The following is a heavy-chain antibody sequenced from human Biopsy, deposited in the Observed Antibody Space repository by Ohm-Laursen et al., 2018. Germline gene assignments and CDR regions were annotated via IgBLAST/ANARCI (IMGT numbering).Heavy chain of an antibody. Sequence: GTLSLTCSVSGGSIISYYWTWIRQPPGKGLGWIGHVYNGGITNYNSSLKSRVTISVDTSKNQFSLTVRSVTAADTAMYYCARGQDSSYLAYGMDVWGQGTTVTVSS. J-gene: IGHJ6*02. CDR3: ARGQDSSYLAYGMDV. V-gene: IGHV4-59*12. CDR2: VYNGGIT. CDR1: GGSIISYY. D-gene: IGHD6-19*01.